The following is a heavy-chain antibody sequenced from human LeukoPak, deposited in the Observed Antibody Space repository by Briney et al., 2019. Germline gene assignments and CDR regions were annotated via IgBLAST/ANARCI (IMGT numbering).Heavy chain of an antibody. CDR1: GYTFTSYD. J-gene: IGHJ4*02. Sequence: RASVKVSCKASGYTFTSYDINWVRQATGQGLEWMGWMNPNSGNTGYAQKFQGRVTMTRNTSISTAYMELSSLRSEDTAVYYCARAGSYGQYFDYWGQGTLVTVSS. CDR2: MNPNSGNT. CDR3: ARAGSYGQYFDY. V-gene: IGHV1-8*01. D-gene: IGHD5-18*01.